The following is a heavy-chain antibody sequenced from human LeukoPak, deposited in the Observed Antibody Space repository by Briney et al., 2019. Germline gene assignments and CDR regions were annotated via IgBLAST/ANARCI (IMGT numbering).Heavy chain of an antibody. Sequence: ASVKVSCKTSGYTFSSYEIHWVRQATGQGLEWMGWMNPKSGNRGYVRKFQGRVTMTRNTSISTAYMELSSLTSEDTAVYYCKTYYDHWGQGTLVTVSS. CDR2: MNPKSGNR. D-gene: IGHD2-21*01. J-gene: IGHJ5*02. V-gene: IGHV1-8*01. CDR1: GYTFSSYE. CDR3: KTYYDH.